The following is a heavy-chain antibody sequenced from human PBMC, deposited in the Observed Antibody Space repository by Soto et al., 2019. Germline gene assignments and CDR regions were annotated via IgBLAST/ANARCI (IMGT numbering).Heavy chain of an antibody. Sequence: QVQLVESGGGLAKPGGSLRLSCAASGFTLGDYYMSWIRQAPGKGLEWVSHISGSGNTIDYADSVKGRFTISRDNAKNSLYLQMNSLRDDDTAVFYCARGRYALDYWGQGTRVTVSS. CDR1: GFTLGDYY. J-gene: IGHJ4*02. CDR2: ISGSGNTI. D-gene: IGHD3-16*01. V-gene: IGHV3-11*01. CDR3: ARGRYALDY.